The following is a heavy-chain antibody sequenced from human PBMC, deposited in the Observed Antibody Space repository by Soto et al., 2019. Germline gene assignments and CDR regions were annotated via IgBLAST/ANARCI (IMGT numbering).Heavy chain of an antibody. J-gene: IGHJ6*02. CDR3: AIDGWYYYGSGSNGMDV. Sequence: SETLSLTCTVSGGSFSSYYWSWIRQPPGKGLEWIGYIYYSGSTNYNPSLKSRVTISVDTSKNQFSLKLSSVTAADTAVYYCAIDGWYYYGSGSNGMDVWGQGTTVTVSS. D-gene: IGHD3-10*01. CDR1: GGSFSSYY. CDR2: IYYSGST. V-gene: IGHV4-59*01.